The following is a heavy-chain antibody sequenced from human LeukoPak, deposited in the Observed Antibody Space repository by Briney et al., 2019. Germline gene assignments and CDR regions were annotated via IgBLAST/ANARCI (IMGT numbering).Heavy chain of an antibody. Sequence: GGSLRLSCAASGFTFSMFSMNWVRQAPGKGLEWISYISSSSSTIHYADSVKGRFTISRDNAKKSLYLQMSRLRAEDTALYFCVRDSYCGGDCYRLHDLWGQGTLVAVPS. J-gene: IGHJ4*02. CDR1: GFTFSMFS. V-gene: IGHV3-48*01. D-gene: IGHD2-21*02. CDR3: VRDSYCGGDCYRLHDL. CDR2: ISSSSSTI.